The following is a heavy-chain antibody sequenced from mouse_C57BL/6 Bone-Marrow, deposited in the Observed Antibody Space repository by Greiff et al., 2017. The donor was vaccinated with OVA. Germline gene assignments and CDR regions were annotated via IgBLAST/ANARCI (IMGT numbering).Heavy chain of an antibody. J-gene: IGHJ4*01. V-gene: IGHV5-17*01. D-gene: IGHD2-5*01. Sequence: DVQLVESGGGLVKPGGSLKLSCAASGFTFSDYGMHWVRQAPEKGLEWVAYISSGSSTIYYADTVKGRFTISRDNATNTLCLQMNSLRSEDTAMYYCARSKGYYYAMDYWGQGTSVTVSS. CDR3: ARSKGYYYAMDY. CDR1: GFTFSDYG. CDR2: ISSGSSTI.